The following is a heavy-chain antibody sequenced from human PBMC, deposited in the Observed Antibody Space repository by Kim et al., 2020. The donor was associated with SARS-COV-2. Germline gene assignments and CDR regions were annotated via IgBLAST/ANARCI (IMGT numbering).Heavy chain of an antibody. Sequence: SVKVSCKASGFTFTSSAVQWVRQARGQRLEWIGWMVVGSGNTNYAQKFQERVTITRDMSTSTAYMELSSLRSEDTAVYYCAADPGPNYYYYGMDVWGQGTTVTVSS. CDR1: GFTFTSSA. V-gene: IGHV1-58*01. CDR3: AADPGPNYYYYGMDV. J-gene: IGHJ6*02. CDR2: MVVGSGNT.